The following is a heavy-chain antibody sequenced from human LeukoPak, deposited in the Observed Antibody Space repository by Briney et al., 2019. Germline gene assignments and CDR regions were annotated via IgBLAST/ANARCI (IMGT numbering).Heavy chain of an antibody. J-gene: IGHJ5*02. CDR3: TRGRTAARLFWFDP. V-gene: IGHV3-49*03. CDR1: RFTFGDYS. D-gene: IGHD6-6*01. Sequence: PGGSLRLSCTGSRFTFGDYSISWFRQAPGKGLEWVGFIRPKSDGGTPESAASVQVRFTISRDDSKIIAYLQMNSLKTEDTAVYYCTRGRTAARLFWFDPWGQGTLVTVSS. CDR2: IRPKSDGGTP.